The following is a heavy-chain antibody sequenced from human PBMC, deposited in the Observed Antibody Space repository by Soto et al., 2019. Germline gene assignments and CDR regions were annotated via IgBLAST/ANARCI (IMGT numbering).Heavy chain of an antibody. J-gene: IGHJ3*02. CDR2: IYDSGST. D-gene: IGHD3-9*01. Sequence: PSETLSLTCAVSGGSIGSSNWWSWVRQSPGKGLEWIGEIYDSGSTNYNPSLKSRVTISLDKSKNQFSLKLSSVNAADTAVYYCARLKTYDILTGYTAPAFDIWGQGTMVTVSS. CDR1: GGSIGSSNW. CDR3: ARLKTYDILTGYTAPAFDI. V-gene: IGHV4-4*02.